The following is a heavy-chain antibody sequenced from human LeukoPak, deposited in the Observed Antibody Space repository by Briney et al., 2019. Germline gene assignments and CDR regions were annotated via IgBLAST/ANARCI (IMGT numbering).Heavy chain of an antibody. J-gene: IGHJ4*02. CDR3: AKATSGGVLVPAARFDY. Sequence: GGSLRLSCAASGFTFSSYAMSWVRQAPGKGLEWVSAISGSGGSTYYADSVKGRFTISRDNSKNTLYLQMHSLRAEDTAVYYCAKATSGGVLVPAARFDYWGQGTLVTVSS. D-gene: IGHD2-2*01. V-gene: IGHV3-23*01. CDR2: ISGSGGST. CDR1: GFTFSSYA.